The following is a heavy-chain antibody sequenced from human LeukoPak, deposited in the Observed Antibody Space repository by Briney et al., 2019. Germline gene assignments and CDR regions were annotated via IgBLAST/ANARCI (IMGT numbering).Heavy chain of an antibody. CDR2: INPNSGGT. CDR3: ARMEGIAVAGNYFDY. CDR1: GYTFTGYY. D-gene: IGHD6-19*01. J-gene: IGHJ4*02. V-gene: IGHV1-2*02. Sequence: GASVKVSCKASGYTFTGYYKHWVRQAPGQGLEWMGWINPNSGGTNYAQKFQGRVTMTRDTSIGTAYMELSRLRSDDTAVYYCARMEGIAVAGNYFDYWGQGTLVTVSS.